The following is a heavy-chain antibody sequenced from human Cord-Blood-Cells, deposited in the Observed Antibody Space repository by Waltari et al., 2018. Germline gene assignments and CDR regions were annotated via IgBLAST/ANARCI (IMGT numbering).Heavy chain of an antibody. CDR2: INHSGST. D-gene: IGHD2-15*01. CDR3: ARHYCSGGSCYSYYGMDV. CDR1: GGSFSGYY. Sequence: QVQLQQWGAGLLKPSETLSLTCAVYGGSFSGYYWSWIRQPPGKGLEWIGEINHSGSTNYNPYLKSRVTISGDTSKNQFSLKLSSVTAADTAVYYCARHYCSGGSCYSYYGMDVWGQGTTVTVSS. V-gene: IGHV4-34*01. J-gene: IGHJ6*02.